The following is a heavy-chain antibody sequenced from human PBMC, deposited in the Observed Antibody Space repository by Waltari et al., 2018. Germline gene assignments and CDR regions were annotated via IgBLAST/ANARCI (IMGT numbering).Heavy chain of an antibody. CDR3: VLFKPRPFDY. V-gene: IGHV4-39*01. CDR1: GGSISISRYY. CDR2: IYYSGST. J-gene: IGHJ4*02. Sequence: QLQLQESGPGLVKPSETLSLTCTVPGGSISISRYYWGWIRQPPGKGLEWIGSIYYSGSTYYNPSLKSRVTISVDTSKNQFSLKLSSVTAADTAVYYCVLFKPRPFDYWGQGTLVTVSS.